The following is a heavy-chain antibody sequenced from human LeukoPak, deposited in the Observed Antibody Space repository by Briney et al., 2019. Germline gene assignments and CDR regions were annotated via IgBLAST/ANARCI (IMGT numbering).Heavy chain of an antibody. J-gene: IGHJ5*02. D-gene: IGHD6-6*01. CDR3: ARALSIAAQWFDP. V-gene: IGHV1-69*04. Sequence: SVKVSCKASGGTFISYAISWVRQAPGQGLEWMGRIIPILGIANYAQKFQGRVTITADKSTSTAYMELSSLRSEDTAVYYCARALSIAAQWFDPWGQGTLVTVSS. CDR2: IIPILGIA. CDR1: GGTFISYA.